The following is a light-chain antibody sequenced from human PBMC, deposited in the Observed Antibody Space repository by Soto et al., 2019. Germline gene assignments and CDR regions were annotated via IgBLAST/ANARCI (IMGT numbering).Light chain of an antibody. V-gene: IGKV3D-20*02. Sequence: EIVLTQSPVTLSLSPEERATLSCVASQSVSSSYLAWYQQKPGQAPRLLIYGASSRAAGIPARFSGSGSGTDFTLTISSLESEDFAVYYCQQRSNWITFGQGTRLEIK. CDR2: GAS. CDR1: QSVSSSY. CDR3: QQRSNWIT. J-gene: IGKJ5*01.